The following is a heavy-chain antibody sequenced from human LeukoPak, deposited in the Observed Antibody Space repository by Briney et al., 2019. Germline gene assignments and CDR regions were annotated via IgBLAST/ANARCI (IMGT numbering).Heavy chain of an antibody. CDR3: ARETYSSSKRPFDP. J-gene: IGHJ5*02. V-gene: IGHV1-69*05. D-gene: IGHD6-6*01. CDR2: IIPIFGTA. CDR1: GGTFSSYA. Sequence: SVKVSCKASGGTFSSYAISWVRQAPGQGLEWMGGIIPIFGTANYAQKFQGRVTITTDESTSTAYMELSCLRSEDTAVYYCARETYSSSKRPFDPWGQGTLVTVSS.